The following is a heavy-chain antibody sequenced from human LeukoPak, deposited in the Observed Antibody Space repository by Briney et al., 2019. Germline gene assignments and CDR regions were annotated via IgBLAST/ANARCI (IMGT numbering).Heavy chain of an antibody. D-gene: IGHD6-13*01. J-gene: IGHJ3*02. CDR1: GFTVSTNY. CDR3: ARWGTYSSSWLGAFDI. Sequence: GGSLRLSCAASGFTVSTNYMSWVRQAPGKGLEWVSILYTGGDTYYADSVKGRFTVSRDNAKKSLYLQMNSLRAEDTAVYYCARWGTYSSSWLGAFDIWGQGTMVTVSS. V-gene: IGHV3-53*01. CDR2: LYTGGDT.